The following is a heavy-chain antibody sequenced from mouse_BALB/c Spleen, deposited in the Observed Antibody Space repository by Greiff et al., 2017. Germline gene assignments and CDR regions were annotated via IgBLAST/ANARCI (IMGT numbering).Heavy chain of an antibody. D-gene: IGHD2-4*01. J-gene: IGHJ1*01. V-gene: IGHV2-9*02. CDR3: ARDRGDGLPWYFDV. CDR1: GFSLTSYG. Sequence: QVQLQQSGPGLVAPSQSLSITCTVSGFSLTSYGVHWVRQPPGKGLEWLGVIWAGGSTNYNSALMSRLSISKDNSKSQVFLKMNSLQTDDTAMYYCARDRGDGLPWYFDVWGAGTTVTVSS. CDR2: IWAGGST.